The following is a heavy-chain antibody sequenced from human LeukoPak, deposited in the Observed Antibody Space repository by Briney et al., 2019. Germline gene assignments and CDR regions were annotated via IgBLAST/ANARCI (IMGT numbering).Heavy chain of an antibody. CDR3: AKETQFGGIIVTNFDY. CDR1: GFTFSSYA. CDR2: ISGSGRSA. D-gene: IGHD3-16*02. Sequence: GGSLRLSCAASGFTFSSYAMSWVRQAPGKGLEWVSAISGSGRSAYFAGSVEGRFTISRDNSKNMLYLQMNSLRAEDTAVYYCAKETQFGGIIVTNFDYWGQGTLVTVSS. V-gene: IGHV3-23*01. J-gene: IGHJ4*02.